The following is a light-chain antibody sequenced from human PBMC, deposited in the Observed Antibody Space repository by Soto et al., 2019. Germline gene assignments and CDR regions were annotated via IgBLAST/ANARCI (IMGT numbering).Light chain of an antibody. CDR1: QSIASW. J-gene: IGKJ2*01. Sequence: DIQMTQSPPTLSASVGDRVTITCRASQSIASWLAWYQESPGKPPNLLIYDASSLESGVPTRFSGDGSGTEFTLTISSLQPDDFATYYCQQYKSNSHTFGQGTKLEI. CDR2: DAS. V-gene: IGKV1-5*01. CDR3: QQYKSNSHT.